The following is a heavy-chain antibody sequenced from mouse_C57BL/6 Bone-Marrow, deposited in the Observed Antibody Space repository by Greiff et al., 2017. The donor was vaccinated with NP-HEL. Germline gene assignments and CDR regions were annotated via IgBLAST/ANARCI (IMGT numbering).Heavy chain of an antibody. D-gene: IGHD6-1*01. CDR1: GFNIKDYY. CDR2: IDPEDGDT. Sequence: EVQLQQSGAELVRPGASVKLSCTASGFNIKDYYMHWVKQRPEQGLEWIGRIDPEDGDTEYAPKFQGKATMTADTSSNTAYLQLSSLTSEDTAVYFCARGGLSFWYFDVWGTGTTVTVSS. CDR3: ARGGLSFWYFDV. V-gene: IGHV14-1*01. J-gene: IGHJ1*03.